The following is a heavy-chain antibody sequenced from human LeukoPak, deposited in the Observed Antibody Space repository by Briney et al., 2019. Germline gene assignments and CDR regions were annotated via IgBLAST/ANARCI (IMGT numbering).Heavy chain of an antibody. Sequence: GGSLRLSCAASGFTFSSYAMHWVRQAPGKGLEWVAVISYDGSNKYYADSVKGRFTISRDNSKNTLYLQMNSLRAEDTAVYYCARAYDFWSGYRAFDYWGQGTLVTVSS. CDR2: ISYDGSNK. J-gene: IGHJ4*02. CDR3: ARAYDFWSGYRAFDY. D-gene: IGHD3-3*01. V-gene: IGHV3-30-3*01. CDR1: GFTFSSYA.